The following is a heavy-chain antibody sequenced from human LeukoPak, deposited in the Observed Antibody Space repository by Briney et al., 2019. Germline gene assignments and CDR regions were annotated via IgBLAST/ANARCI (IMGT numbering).Heavy chain of an antibody. V-gene: IGHV3-74*01. CDR3: ARTGNGGDLDI. J-gene: IGHJ3*02. D-gene: IGHD2-8*01. CDR1: GFTFSNHW. Sequence: GGSLRLSCVASGFTFSNHWLHWVRQGPGKGLVWVSRINGDGTSTIYADSVKGRFTISRDNAKSTMYLQMNSLRAEDTAVYYCARTGNGGDLDIWGQGAMVAVSS. CDR2: INGDGTST.